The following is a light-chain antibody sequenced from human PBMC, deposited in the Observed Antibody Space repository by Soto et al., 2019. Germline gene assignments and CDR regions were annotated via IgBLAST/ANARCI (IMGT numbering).Light chain of an antibody. CDR2: DVS. V-gene: IGLV2-14*01. Sequence: QSALTQPASVSGSPGQSITISCVGTSGDIGDYNYVSWYQQHLGKVPKVIIYDVSNRPSGVSYRFSGTKSGNTASLTVSGLQAEDEADYYCCSYTRSGTLIFGTGTRSP. CDR1: SGDIGDYNY. J-gene: IGLJ1*01. CDR3: CSYTRSGTLI.